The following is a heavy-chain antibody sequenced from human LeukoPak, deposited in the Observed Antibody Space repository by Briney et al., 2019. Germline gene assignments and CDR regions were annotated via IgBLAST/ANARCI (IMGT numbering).Heavy chain of an antibody. D-gene: IGHD5-24*01. V-gene: IGHV1-69*01. J-gene: IGHJ4*02. CDR2: IIPIFGTA. CDR3: ARGATTRRDGYNSDY. Sequence: SVKVSCKASGGTFSSYAISWVRQAPGQGLEWMGGIIPIFGTANYAQKFQGRVTITADESTSTAYMELSSLRSEDTAVYYCARGATTRRDGYNSDYWGQGTLVTVSS. CDR1: GGTFSSYA.